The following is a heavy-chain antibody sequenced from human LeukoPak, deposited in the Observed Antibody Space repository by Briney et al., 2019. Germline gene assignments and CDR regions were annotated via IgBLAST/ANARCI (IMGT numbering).Heavy chain of an antibody. D-gene: IGHD2-2*01. V-gene: IGHV5-51*01. Sequence: GESLKISCKGSGYSFTSYWIGWVRQMPGKGLEWMGIIYPGDSDTRCSPSFQGQVTISADKSISTAYLQWSSLKASDTAMYYCARHPGGYCSSTSCLGGDYYYYGMDVWGQGTTVAVSS. CDR1: GYSFTSYW. CDR3: ARHPGGYCSSTSCLGGDYYYYGMDV. CDR2: IYPGDSDT. J-gene: IGHJ6*02.